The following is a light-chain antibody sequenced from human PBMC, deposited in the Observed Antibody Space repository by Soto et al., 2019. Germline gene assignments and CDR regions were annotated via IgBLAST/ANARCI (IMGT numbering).Light chain of an antibody. V-gene: IGKV1-27*01. J-gene: IGKJ1*01. CDR1: QGIAPY. CDR2: ATS. CDR3: QQYVATLWT. Sequence: DVQMTQSPSSLSAFVGDRVTITCRASQGIAPYLAWFQQKPGKVPKLLIYATSTLQSGVPSRFSGSGSGTDFTLTISSLQAEDVAVYYCQQYVATLWTFGQGTKVEVK.